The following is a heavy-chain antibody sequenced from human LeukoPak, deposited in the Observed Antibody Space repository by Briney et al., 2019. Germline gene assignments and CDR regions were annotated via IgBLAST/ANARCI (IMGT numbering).Heavy chain of an antibody. CDR2: IIPMVGIA. CDR3: ARDERDCSSTSCPHWFDP. CDR1: GGTFSSYT. J-gene: IGHJ5*02. D-gene: IGHD2-2*01. Sequence: GASVTVSCKASGGTFSSYTISWVRQAPGEGLEWMGRIIPMVGIANYAQKFQGRVTITADKSTSTAYMELSSLRSEDTAVYYCARDERDCSSTSCPHWFDPLGQGTLVTVSS. V-gene: IGHV1-69*04.